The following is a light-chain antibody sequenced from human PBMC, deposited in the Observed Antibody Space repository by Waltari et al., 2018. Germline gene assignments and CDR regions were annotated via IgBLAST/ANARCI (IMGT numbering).Light chain of an antibody. J-gene: IGKJ1*01. Sequence: DIVLTQSPATLSLSLGETATLTCRASQSVRRFLAWYQQKPGQAPRLLIYHASSRDTGIPARFSGSGFGTDFTLTISSLEPEDFAVYYCQKYGSLPATFGQGTKVEIK. V-gene: IGKV3-20*01. CDR2: HAS. CDR3: QKYGSLPAT. CDR1: QSVRRF.